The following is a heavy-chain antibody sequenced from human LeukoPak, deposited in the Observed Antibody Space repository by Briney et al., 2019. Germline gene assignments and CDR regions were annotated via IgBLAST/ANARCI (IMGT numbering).Heavy chain of an antibody. J-gene: IGHJ5*02. Sequence: ASVKVSCKASGYSFTSHYMHWVRQAPGQGLEWLGLINPSGSSTLYAQKFQGRVTMTRDMSTTTDYTELSSLRSEDTAFYYCARDNSVGDVAWWFDPWGQGTLVTVSS. D-gene: IGHD1-26*01. CDR3: ARDNSVGDVAWWFDP. CDR1: GYSFTSHY. CDR2: INPSGSST. V-gene: IGHV1-46*01.